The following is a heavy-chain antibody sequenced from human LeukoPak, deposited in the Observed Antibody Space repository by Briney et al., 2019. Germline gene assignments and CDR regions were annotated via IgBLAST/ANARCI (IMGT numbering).Heavy chain of an antibody. V-gene: IGHV3-23*01. CDR2: ISGSGGST. J-gene: IGHJ4*02. Sequence: GGSLRLSCAASGVTFSSYAMSWVRQAPGKGLEWVSAISGSGGSTYYADSVKGRFTISRDNSRNTLYLQMNSLRAEDTAVYYCAKYGIEVAGKALPDWWGQGTLVTVSS. D-gene: IGHD6-19*01. CDR1: GVTFSSYA. CDR3: AKYGIEVAGKALPDW.